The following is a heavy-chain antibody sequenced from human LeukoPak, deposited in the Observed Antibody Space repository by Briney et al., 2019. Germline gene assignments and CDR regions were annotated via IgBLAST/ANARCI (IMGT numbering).Heavy chain of an antibody. D-gene: IGHD6-19*01. CDR3: ARTLPYNGGWRATFDF. Sequence: PSETLSLTCTVSGDSSSGHSYFCGWGRQPPGKGREWVVKIHHIGSTCCNRSLKSRVAMSVATYTGQFSLRLSSVTAADTAVYYCARTLPYNGGWRATFDFWGQGTLVTVSS. V-gene: IGHV4-39*01. CDR2: IHHIGST. CDR1: GDSSSGHSYF. J-gene: IGHJ4*02.